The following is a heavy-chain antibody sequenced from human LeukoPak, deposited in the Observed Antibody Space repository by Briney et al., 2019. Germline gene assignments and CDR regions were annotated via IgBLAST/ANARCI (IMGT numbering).Heavy chain of an antibody. J-gene: IGHJ4*02. CDR2: IGSSGSTI. V-gene: IGHV3-48*04. CDR3: AGRYDSSGYPLH. Sequence: GGSLRLSCAASGFTFSGSAMHWVRQAPGKGLEWVSYIGSSGSTIYYADSVKGRFTISRDNAKNSLYLQMNSLRAEDTAVYYCAGRYDSSGYPLHWGQGTLVTVSS. D-gene: IGHD3-22*01. CDR1: GFTFSGSA.